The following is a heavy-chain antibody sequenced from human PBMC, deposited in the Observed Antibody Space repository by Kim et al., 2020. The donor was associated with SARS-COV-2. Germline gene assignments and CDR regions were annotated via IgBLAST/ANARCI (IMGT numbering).Heavy chain of an antibody. CDR1: GFSFSNYA. D-gene: IGHD1-26*01. J-gene: IGHJ5*02. Sequence: GGSLRLSCAASGFSFSNYAMHWVRQAPGKGLEWVAVISYDGSNKDYADSVKDRFTISRDNSKNTLYLQMNSLRGEDTAVYHCAKAVGGANWFAPGGQGTLVTVSS. CDR3: AKAVGGANWFAP. CDR2: ISYDGSNK. V-gene: IGHV3-30*18.